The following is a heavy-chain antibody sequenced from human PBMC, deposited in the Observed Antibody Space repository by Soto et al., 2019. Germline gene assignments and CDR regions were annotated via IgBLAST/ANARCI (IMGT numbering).Heavy chain of an antibody. J-gene: IGHJ3*01. D-gene: IGHD3-10*02. Sequence: QVHLEQWGAGLLKPSETLSLTCAIYNSSLGAFHWTWIRQPPGKGLEWIGELIHGGSTNYNPSLKSRVTFSLDTSKSQFSLHVMSVTAADTAVYYCARSPLSYDYDRQTWREVGDSFDVWGRGTSVTVSS. CDR2: LIHGGST. V-gene: IGHV4-34*02. CDR3: ARSPLSYDYDRQTWREVGDSFDV. CDR1: NSSLGAFH.